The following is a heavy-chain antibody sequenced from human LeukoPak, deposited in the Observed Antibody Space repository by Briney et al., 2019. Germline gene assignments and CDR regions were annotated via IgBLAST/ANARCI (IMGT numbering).Heavy chain of an antibody. J-gene: IGHJ5*02. V-gene: IGHV3-23*01. CDR3: ARYGDYKYNWFDP. Sequence: GGSLRLSCAASGFIFSSYAMSWVRQAPGKGLEWVSAISGSGDSTYYADSVKGRFTVSRDNSKNTLYLQMNSLRAEDTAVYYCARYGDYKYNWFDPWGQGTLVTVSS. CDR1: GFIFSSYA. CDR2: ISGSGDST. D-gene: IGHD4-17*01.